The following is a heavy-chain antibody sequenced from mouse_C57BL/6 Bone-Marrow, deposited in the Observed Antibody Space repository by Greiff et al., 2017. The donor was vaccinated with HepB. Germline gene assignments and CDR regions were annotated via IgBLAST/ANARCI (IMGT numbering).Heavy chain of an antibody. CDR2: ISSGSSTI. D-gene: IGHD2-4*01. Sequence: EVQVVESGGGLVKPGGSLKLSCAASGFTFSDYGMHWVRQAPEKGLEWVAYISSGSSTIYYADTVKGRFTISRDNAKNTLFLQMTSLRSEDTAMYYCARPAYDYGWYFDVWGTGTTVTVSS. CDR3: ARPAYDYGWYFDV. J-gene: IGHJ1*03. CDR1: GFTFSDYG. V-gene: IGHV5-17*01.